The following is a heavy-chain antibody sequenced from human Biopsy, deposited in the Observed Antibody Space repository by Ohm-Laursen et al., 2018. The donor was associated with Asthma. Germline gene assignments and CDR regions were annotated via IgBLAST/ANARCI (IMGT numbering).Heavy chain of an antibody. V-gene: IGHV4-39*01. CDR1: GGSMSSSSYY. CDR2: ISYTGSA. J-gene: IGHJ4*02. D-gene: IGHD7-27*01. CDR3: ARHWDWGSFFDY. Sequence: SDTLSLTCTVSGGSMSSSSYYWGWIRQPPGKGLEWMGSISYTGSAYDNPSLKSRVTISVDTSKNPFSRKLSFVTAADTAVYYCARHWDWGSFFDYWGQGTPVTVSS.